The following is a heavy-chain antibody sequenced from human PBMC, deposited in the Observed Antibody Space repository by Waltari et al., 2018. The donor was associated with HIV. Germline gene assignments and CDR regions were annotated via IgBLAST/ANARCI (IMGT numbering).Heavy chain of an antibody. V-gene: IGHV3-7*01. J-gene: IGHJ4*02. D-gene: IGHD6-19*01. Sequence: EVQLVESGGGLVQPGGSLRLSCAASGFTFSSYWMSWVRKAPGKGLEWVANIKQDGSEKYYVDSVKGRFTISRDNAKNSLYLQMNSLRAEDTAVYYCARDLYSSGWRYFDYWGQGTLVTVSS. CDR1: GFTFSSYW. CDR3: ARDLYSSGWRYFDY. CDR2: IKQDGSEK.